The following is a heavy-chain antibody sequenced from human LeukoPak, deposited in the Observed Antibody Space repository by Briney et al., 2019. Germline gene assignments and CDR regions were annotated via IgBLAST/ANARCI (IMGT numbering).Heavy chain of an antibody. D-gene: IGHD3-9*01. J-gene: IGHJ5*02. Sequence: ASVKVSCKASGYSFTTYDISWVRQATGQGLEWMGWMNPDSGNTGYAQKFQGRVTITRNTSISTVYMELSSLRSEDTAVYYCARAYYDILTGRGFDPWAREPWSPSPQ. V-gene: IGHV1-8*03. CDR2: MNPDSGNT. CDR1: GYSFTTYD. CDR3: ARAYYDILTGRGFDP.